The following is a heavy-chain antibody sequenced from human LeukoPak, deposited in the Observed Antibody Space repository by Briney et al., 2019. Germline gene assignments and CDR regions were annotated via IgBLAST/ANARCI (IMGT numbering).Heavy chain of an antibody. V-gene: IGHV4-34*01. J-gene: IGHJ4*02. CDR3: AKVVAATHPSYFDY. D-gene: IGHD2-15*01. CDR2: ISHSGST. Sequence: SETLSLTCAVYGGSFSGYYWSWIRQPPGKGLEWIGEISHSGSTNYNPSLKSRVTISVDTSKNRFSLKLSSVTAADTAVYYCAKVVAATHPSYFDYWGQGTLVTVSS. CDR1: GGSFSGYY.